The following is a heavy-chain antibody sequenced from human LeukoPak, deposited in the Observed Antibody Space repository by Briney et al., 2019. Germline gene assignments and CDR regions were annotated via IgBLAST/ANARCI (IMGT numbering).Heavy chain of an antibody. V-gene: IGHV3-30*02. Sequence: GGSLRLSCAASGFTFSSYGMHWVRQAPGKGLEWVAFIRYDGSNKYYADSVKGRFTISRDNAKNTLYLQMNSLRAEDTAVYYCAKRRDIVVVPAVSDYWGQGTLVTVSS. CDR1: GFTFSSYG. D-gene: IGHD2-2*01. CDR2: IRYDGSNK. CDR3: AKRRDIVVVPAVSDY. J-gene: IGHJ4*02.